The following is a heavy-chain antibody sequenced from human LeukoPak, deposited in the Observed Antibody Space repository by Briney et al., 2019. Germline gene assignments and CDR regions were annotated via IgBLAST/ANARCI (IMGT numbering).Heavy chain of an antibody. CDR1: GFTFSSYD. Sequence: GGSLRLSCAASGFTFSSYDMHWVRQATGKGLEWVSAIGTAADTYYPGSVKGRFTISRENAKNSLYPQMNSLRAGDTAVYYCARSASVGSGWYGFDYWGQGTLVTVSS. CDR2: IGTAADT. J-gene: IGHJ4*02. V-gene: IGHV3-13*01. D-gene: IGHD6-19*01. CDR3: ARSASVGSGWYGFDY.